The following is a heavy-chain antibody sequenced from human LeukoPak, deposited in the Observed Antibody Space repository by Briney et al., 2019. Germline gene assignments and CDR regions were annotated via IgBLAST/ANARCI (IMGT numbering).Heavy chain of an antibody. Sequence: ASVKVSCKASGGTFSSYAISWVRQAPGQGLEWMGGIIPIFGTANYAQKFQGRVTITADESTSTAYMELSSLRSEDTAVYYCARDLTYCGGDCYSTFDYWGQGTLVTVSS. CDR2: IIPIFGTA. J-gene: IGHJ4*02. CDR3: ARDLTYCGGDCYSTFDY. V-gene: IGHV1-69*01. CDR1: GGTFSSYA. D-gene: IGHD2-21*01.